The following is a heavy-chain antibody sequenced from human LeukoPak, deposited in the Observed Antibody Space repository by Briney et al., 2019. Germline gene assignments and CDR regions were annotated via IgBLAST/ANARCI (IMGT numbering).Heavy chain of an antibody. J-gene: IGHJ5*02. CDR1: GGSISSGGYY. Sequence: SETLSLTCTVSGGSISSGGYYWSWIRQHPGKGLEWIGYIYYSGSTYYNPSLKSRVTISVDTSKNPFSLKLSSVTAADTAVYYCARGTLRFLEWLSRDYNWFDPWGQGTLVTVSS. CDR3: ARGTLRFLEWLSRDYNWFDP. CDR2: IYYSGST. V-gene: IGHV4-31*03. D-gene: IGHD3-3*01.